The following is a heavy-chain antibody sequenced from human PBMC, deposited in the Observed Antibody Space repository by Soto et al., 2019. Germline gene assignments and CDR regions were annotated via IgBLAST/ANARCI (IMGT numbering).Heavy chain of an antibody. D-gene: IGHD5-12*01. J-gene: IGHJ5*02. CDR3: ARARANVAPNWFDP. CDR1: GYTFSDYY. Sequence: QVQLVQSGAEVKKPGASVKVSCKASGYTFSDYYIHWVRQAPGQGLEWMGWINPYSGATNYSQKFQGWVTMTGDASVSTAYLELTTLVSDETAVYYCARARANVAPNWFDPWGQGTLVIVSS. CDR2: INPYSGAT. V-gene: IGHV1-2*04.